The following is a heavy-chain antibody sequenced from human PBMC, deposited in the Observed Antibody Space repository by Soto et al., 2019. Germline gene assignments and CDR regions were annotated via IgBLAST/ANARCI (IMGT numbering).Heavy chain of an antibody. CDR3: TSNAGCGGDCYAY. J-gene: IGHJ4*02. CDR2: IIPVFGTT. V-gene: IGHV1-69*01. D-gene: IGHD2-21*02. CDR1: GGTFSTYA. Sequence: QVQLVQSGAEVKRPGSSVKVSCKASGGTFSTYAITWVRQAPGQGLEWMGGIIPVFGTTNYAQKFQGRVTMTANVSSTTMYMELSRLRSEDTALYFCTSNAGCGGDCYAYWGQGTQVTVSS.